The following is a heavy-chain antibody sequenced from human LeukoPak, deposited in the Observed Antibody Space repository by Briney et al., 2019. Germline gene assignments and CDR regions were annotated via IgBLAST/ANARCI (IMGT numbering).Heavy chain of an antibody. V-gene: IGHV4-59*01. Sequence: PSETLSLTCSVSDDSITMYYWTWIRQPPGKGLEWIGYVDHTGGTNFNPSLNGRVSISRDTTNNLFSLRLRSVTAADTAVYFCARGRVSSSTWYSTYYYYFYMDVWGKGTTVTVSS. CDR2: VDHTGGT. CDR1: DDSITMYY. CDR3: ARGRVSSSTWYSTYYYYFYMDV. J-gene: IGHJ6*03. D-gene: IGHD1-1*01.